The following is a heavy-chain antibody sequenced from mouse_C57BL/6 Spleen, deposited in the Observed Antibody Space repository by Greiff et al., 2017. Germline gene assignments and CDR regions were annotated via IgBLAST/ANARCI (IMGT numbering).Heavy chain of an antibody. CDR1: GFTFTDYY. D-gene: IGHD2-4*01. Sequence: EVKLMESGGGLVQPGGSLSLSCAASGFTFTDYYMSWVRQPPGKALEWLGFIRNKANGYTTEYSASVKGRFTISRDNSQSILYLQMNALRAEDSATYYCASLYYDYEGFAYWGQGTLVTVSA. CDR3: ASLYYDYEGFAY. J-gene: IGHJ3*01. V-gene: IGHV7-3*01. CDR2: IRNKANGYTT.